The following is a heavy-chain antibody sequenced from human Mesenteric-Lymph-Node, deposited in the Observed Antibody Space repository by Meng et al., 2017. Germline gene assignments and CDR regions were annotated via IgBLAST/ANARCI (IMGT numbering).Heavy chain of an antibody. CDR1: GFTFSSYS. V-gene: IGHV3-21*01. CDR2: ISSSSSYI. D-gene: IGHD5-24*01. J-gene: IGHJ4*02. Sequence: EVQLVESGGGLVKPGGSLSLSCAVSGFTFSSYSMNWVRQAPGKGLEWVSSISSSSSYIYYADSVKGRFTISRDNAKNSLYLQMNSLRAEDTAVYYCARNVRLRDGYNSDYWGQGTLVTVSS. CDR3: ARNVRLRDGYNSDY.